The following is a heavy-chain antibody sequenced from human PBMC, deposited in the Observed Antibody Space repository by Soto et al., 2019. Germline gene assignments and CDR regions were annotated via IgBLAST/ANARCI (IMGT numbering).Heavy chain of an antibody. CDR2: INPSGGYT. V-gene: IGHV1-46*03. J-gene: IGHJ4*02. CDR1: GYTFTSYY. Sequence: EASVKVSCKASGYTFTSYYMNWVRQAPGQGLEWLGIINPSGGYTTYAQRFLGRVTMTSDTSTSTVHMELGSLTSEDTAVYYCARGGVLVVVTAPNDHWGQGTLFTVSS. D-gene: IGHD2-21*02. CDR3: ARGGVLVVVTAPNDH.